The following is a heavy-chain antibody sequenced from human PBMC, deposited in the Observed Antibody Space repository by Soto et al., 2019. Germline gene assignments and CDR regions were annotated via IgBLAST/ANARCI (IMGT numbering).Heavy chain of an antibody. D-gene: IGHD6-6*01. CDR3: ARDKSIAARNYYYYYYMDV. J-gene: IGHJ6*03. V-gene: IGHV3-33*01. Sequence: QVQLVESGGGVVQPGRSLRLSCAASGFTFSSYGMHWVRQAPGKGLEWVAVIWYAGSNKYYADSVKGRFTISIDNSKNTLYLHMNRLRAEDTAVYYCARDKSIAARNYYYYYYMDVWGKGTTVTVSS. CDR2: IWYAGSNK. CDR1: GFTFSSYG.